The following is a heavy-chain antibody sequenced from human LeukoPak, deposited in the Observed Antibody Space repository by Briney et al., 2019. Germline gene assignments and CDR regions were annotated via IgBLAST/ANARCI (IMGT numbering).Heavy chain of an antibody. CDR3: ARDTRIAANRGDCMDV. CDR1: GFTFSSYR. D-gene: IGHD6-13*01. J-gene: IGHJ6*03. CDR2: ISSSSSYI. V-gene: IGHV3-21*01. Sequence: GGSLRLSCAASGFTFSSYRMNWVRQSPGKGLEWVSSISSSSSYIYYADSVKSRFTISRENAKNSLYLQMNSLRAEDTAVYYCARDTRIAANRGDCMDVWGKGTTVTVSS.